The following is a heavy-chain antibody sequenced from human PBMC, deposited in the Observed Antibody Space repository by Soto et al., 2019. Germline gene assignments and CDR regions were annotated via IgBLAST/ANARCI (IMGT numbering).Heavy chain of an antibody. Sequence: QVQLQQWGAGLLKPSETLSLTCVVYGGSFSGYYWSWIRQSPGKGLEWIGGINHRGITNYSPSLESRVTISVDTSKNQFSLKLPSVTAADTAMYYCARDGFCTSTTCRVGNWFDPWGQGTLVTVSS. J-gene: IGHJ5*02. V-gene: IGHV4-34*01. CDR3: ARDGFCTSTTCRVGNWFDP. D-gene: IGHD2-2*01. CDR2: INHRGIT. CDR1: GGSFSGYY.